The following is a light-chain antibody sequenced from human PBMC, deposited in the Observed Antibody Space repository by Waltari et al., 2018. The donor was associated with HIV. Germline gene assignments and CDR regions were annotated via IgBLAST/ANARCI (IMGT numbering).Light chain of an antibody. J-gene: IGLJ1*01. CDR1: SSNYGINY. CDR2: KNN. Sequence: QSVLTQPPSASATPGPRVTIPCSGSSSNYGINYGSWYQQLPGRAPKLLISKNNQRPSGVPDRFSGSKSGTSASLAISGLRSEDEADYYCSAWDDSLSGDVFGTGTKVTVL. CDR3: SAWDDSLSGDV. V-gene: IGLV1-47*01.